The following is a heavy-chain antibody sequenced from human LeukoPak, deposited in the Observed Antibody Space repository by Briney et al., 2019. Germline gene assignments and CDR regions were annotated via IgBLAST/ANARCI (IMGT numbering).Heavy chain of an antibody. CDR1: GFTFSDYA. Sequence: PGGSLRLSRAASGFTFSDYAISWVRQAPGKGLEWVSSISGNNGDNTFYEDSVKGRFTISRDNSKNTLFLQINSLRAEDTAVYYCAKKACTSTSCYNNFWGQGTLVTVSS. CDR3: AKKACTSTSCYNNF. J-gene: IGHJ4*02. CDR2: ISGNNGDNT. V-gene: IGHV3-23*01. D-gene: IGHD2-2*02.